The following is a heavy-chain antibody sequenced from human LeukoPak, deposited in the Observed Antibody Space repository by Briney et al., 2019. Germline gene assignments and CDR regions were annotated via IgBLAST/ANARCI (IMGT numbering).Heavy chain of an antibody. V-gene: IGHV4-39*01. D-gene: IGHD2/OR15-2a*01. CDR2: IYYSGNT. Sequence: SETLSLTCTVSGVSISSSNSYWGWIRQPPGKGLEWIGSIYYSGNTYYNASLKSQVSISIDTSKNQFFLRLTSVTAADTAVYYCAAQILLCHYYWGQGALVTVSS. CDR3: AAQILLCHYY. CDR1: GVSISSSNSY. J-gene: IGHJ4*02.